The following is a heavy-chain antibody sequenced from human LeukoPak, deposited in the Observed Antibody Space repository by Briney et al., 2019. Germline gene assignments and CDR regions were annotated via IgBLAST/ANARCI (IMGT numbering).Heavy chain of an antibody. CDR3: ARDRALRGVDY. V-gene: IGHV3-48*03. J-gene: IGHJ4*02. CDR2: ISSSGTTT. Sequence: HSGGSLRLSCAVSGFTFSSYEMNWVRQAPGKGLEWVSYISSSGTTTYFPDSVKGRFTISRDNAKNTLYLQMHSLRAEDTAIYYRARDRALRGVDYWGQGTLVTVSS. CDR1: GFTFSSYE.